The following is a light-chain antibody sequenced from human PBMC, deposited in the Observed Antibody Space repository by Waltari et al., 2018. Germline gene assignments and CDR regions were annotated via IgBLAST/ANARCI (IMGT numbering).Light chain of an antibody. Sequence: WYQQPPGKAPKLLIYDVTKRPSGVSNHFSGSKSANTASLTISGLQAEDEADYYCFSYRRSSTWVFGEGTKLTVL. V-gene: IGLV2-14*03. J-gene: IGLJ3*02. CDR2: DVT. CDR3: FSYRRSSTWV.